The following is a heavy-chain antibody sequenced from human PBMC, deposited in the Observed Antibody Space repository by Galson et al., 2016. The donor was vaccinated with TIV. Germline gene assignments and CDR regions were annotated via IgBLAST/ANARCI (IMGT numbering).Heavy chain of an antibody. CDR2: IYPEDSDT. Sequence: QSGAEVKKPGESLKISCQASGSSFTTFWIGWVRQMPGKGLEWVGVIYPEDSDTRYSPSFQGQVIMSADKSTATAYLQWSSLRASDTAIYYCAKLGYCYSNTDCYAYEAFHIWGQGTMVSVSS. CDR1: GSSFTTFW. V-gene: IGHV5-51*01. CDR3: AKLGYCYSNTDCYAYEAFHI. J-gene: IGHJ3*02. D-gene: IGHD2-15*01.